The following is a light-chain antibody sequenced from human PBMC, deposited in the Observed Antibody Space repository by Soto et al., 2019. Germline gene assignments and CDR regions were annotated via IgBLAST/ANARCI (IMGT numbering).Light chain of an antibody. CDR3: QQYNTYSWT. V-gene: IGKV1-5*01. CDR1: QSVGSW. CDR2: DAS. Sequence: DIQMTQSPSTLSASIGDRVTITCRASQSVGSWLAWYQQKPGKAPKLLIYDASSLESGVPLRFSGSGSGTEFTLTISGLQPDDFATFYCQQYNTYSWTFGPGTRWIS. J-gene: IGKJ1*01.